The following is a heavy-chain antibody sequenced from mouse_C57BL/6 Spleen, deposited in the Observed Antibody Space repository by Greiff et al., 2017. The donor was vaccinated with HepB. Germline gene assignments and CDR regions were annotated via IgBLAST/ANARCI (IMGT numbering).Heavy chain of an antibody. CDR1: GYAFSSYW. V-gene: IGHV1-80*01. D-gene: IGHD4-1*01. Sequence: QVQLKESGAELVKPGASVKISCKASGYAFSSYWMNWVNQRPGKGLEWIGQIYPGDGDTNYNGKFKGKATLTTDKSSSTAYMQLSSLTSEDCAVYDYARGDWEGYWGQGTTLTVSS. CDR2: IYPGDGDT. CDR3: ARGDWEGY. J-gene: IGHJ2*01.